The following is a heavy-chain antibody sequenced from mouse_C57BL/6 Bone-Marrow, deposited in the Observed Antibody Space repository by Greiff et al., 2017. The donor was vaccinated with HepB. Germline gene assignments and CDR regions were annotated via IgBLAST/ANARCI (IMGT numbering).Heavy chain of an antibody. V-gene: IGHV5-4*03. CDR3: ARGRGIRFDY. CDR2: ISDGGSYT. J-gene: IGHJ2*01. D-gene: IGHD1-1*01. Sequence: EVKLVESGGGLVKPGGSLKLSCAASGFTFSSYAMSWVRQTPEKRLEWVATISDGGSYTYYPDNVKGRFTISRDNAKNNLYLQMSHLKSEDTAMYYCARGRGIRFDYWGQGTTLTVSS. CDR1: GFTFSSYA.